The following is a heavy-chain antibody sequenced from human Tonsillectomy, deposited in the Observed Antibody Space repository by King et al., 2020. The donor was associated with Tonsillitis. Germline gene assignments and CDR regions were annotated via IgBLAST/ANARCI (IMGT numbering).Heavy chain of an antibody. CDR2: VSGSGGST. CDR1: GFTFSNYA. V-gene: IGHV3-23*04. J-gene: IGHJ4*02. D-gene: IGHD1-26*01. CDR3: AKDIRYSGRAGFDY. Sequence: VQLVESGGGLVQPGGSLRLSCAASGFTFSNYAMSWVRQAPGKGLEWVSGVSGSGGSTYYADSVKWRFTISRDNSKDTLYLQIDSLRAEDTAVYYCAKDIRYSGRAGFDYWGQGTLVTVSS.